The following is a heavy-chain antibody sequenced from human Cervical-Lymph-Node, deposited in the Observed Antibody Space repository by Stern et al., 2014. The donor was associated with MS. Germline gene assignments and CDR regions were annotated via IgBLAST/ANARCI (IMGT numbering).Heavy chain of an antibody. J-gene: IGHJ4*02. CDR3: ARHVQGFDY. CDR1: GYSFTIYY. V-gene: IGHV5-51*01. CDR2: IYPYDSDP. Sequence: VQLVESGAEVKKPGEALKISFKLSGYSFTIYYIAWVRQMPGKGLEWMGVIYPYDSDPTYSPSFQGQVTISADKSITTAYLQWSSLRASDTAMYYCARHVQGFDYWGQGTLVTVSS.